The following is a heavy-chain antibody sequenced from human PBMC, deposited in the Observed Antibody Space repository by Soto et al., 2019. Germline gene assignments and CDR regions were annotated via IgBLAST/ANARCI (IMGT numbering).Heavy chain of an antibody. CDR1: VFAFNDSW. D-gene: IGHD2-2*01. J-gene: IGHJ3*02. V-gene: IGHV3-15*01. CDR3: TTERCTGTNCYVKNAFDS. CDR2: IKTKTDGGTT. Sequence: LRLSCATSVFAFNDSWITWVRQAPGKGLGWVGRIKTKTDGGTTDYAAPVKGRFTISRDDSKNTVYLQMNSLKIEDTGVYYCTTERCTGTNCYVKNAFDSWGQGTMVTVSS.